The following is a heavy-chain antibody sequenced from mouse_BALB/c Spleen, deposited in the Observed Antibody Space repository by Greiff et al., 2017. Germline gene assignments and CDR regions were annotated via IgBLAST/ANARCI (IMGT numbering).Heavy chain of an antibody. CDR2: ISDGGSYT. D-gene: IGHD1-1*01. CDR3: ARGIYYGSSPLDY. J-gene: IGHJ2*01. CDR1: GFTFSDYY. Sequence: DVMLVESGGGLVKPGGSLKLSCAASGFTFSDYYMYWVRQTPEKRLEWVATISDGGSYTYYPDSVKGRFTISRDNAKNNLYLQMSSLKSEDTAMYYCARGIYYGSSPLDYWGQGTTLTVSS. V-gene: IGHV5-4*02.